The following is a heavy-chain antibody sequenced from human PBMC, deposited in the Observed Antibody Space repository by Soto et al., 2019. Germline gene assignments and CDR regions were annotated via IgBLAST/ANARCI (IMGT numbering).Heavy chain of an antibody. CDR1: GYTFTSYA. D-gene: IGHD3-22*01. CDR3: ARGYYYDSSGHEYYFDY. Sequence: ASVKVSCKASGYTFTSYAMHWVRQAPGQRLEWMGWINAGNGNTKYSQKFQGRVTITRDTSASTAYMELSSLRSEDTAVYYCARGYYYDSSGHEYYFDYWGQGTLVTVSS. J-gene: IGHJ4*02. CDR2: INAGNGNT. V-gene: IGHV1-3*01.